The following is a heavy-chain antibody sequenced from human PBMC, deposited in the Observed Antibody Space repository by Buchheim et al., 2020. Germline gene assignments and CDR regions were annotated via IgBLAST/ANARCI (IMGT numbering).Heavy chain of an antibody. CDR1: GFKFDDYG. Sequence: EVRLVESGGTVVRPGGSLRLSCAASGFKFDDYGMSWVRQAPGKGLEWVSGIDWDGRITGYADSVRGRFTISRDNSKNSLYLQMNNLRAEDTAFYYCATVRIRLYFEADYWGLGTL. V-gene: IGHV3-20*04. D-gene: IGHD3-9*01. CDR2: IDWDGRIT. J-gene: IGHJ4*02. CDR3: ATVRIRLYFEADY.